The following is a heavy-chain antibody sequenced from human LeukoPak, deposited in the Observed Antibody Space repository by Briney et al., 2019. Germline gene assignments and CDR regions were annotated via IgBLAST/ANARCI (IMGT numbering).Heavy chain of an antibody. J-gene: IGHJ4*02. Sequence: GGSLRLSCAASGFTFSSSWMHWVRQAPGKGLVWVSRINREGSTTNYADSVKGRSTISRDNARNTLYLQMNSLRAEDTAVYYCAKLWGVANTDDYWGQGTLVTVSS. CDR3: AKLWGVANTDDY. D-gene: IGHD3-10*01. CDR2: INREGSTT. CDR1: GFTFSSSW. V-gene: IGHV3-74*01.